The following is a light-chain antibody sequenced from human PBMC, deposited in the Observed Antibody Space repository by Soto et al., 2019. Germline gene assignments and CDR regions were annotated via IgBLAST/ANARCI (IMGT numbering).Light chain of an antibody. CDR3: QQYNQWPLT. CDR2: HAS. Sequence: EIVMTQSPATLSVSPGERAILSCRASQSVSNNLAWYQQKPGRAPSLLIYHASTRATGIPARFSGSGSGTELTLTISSLQSEDFAVYYCQQYNQWPLTFGGGTKVEIK. CDR1: QSVSNN. V-gene: IGKV3-15*01. J-gene: IGKJ4*01.